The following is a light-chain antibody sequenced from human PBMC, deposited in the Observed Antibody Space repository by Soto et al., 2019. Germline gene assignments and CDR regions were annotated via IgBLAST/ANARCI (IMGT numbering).Light chain of an antibody. Sequence: QSALTQPRSVSGSPGQSVTISCTGTSSDVGGYNYVSWYQQHPGKAPKPMIYDVSKRPSGVPDRFSGSKSGNTASLTISGLQAEDEADYYCCSYAGSYTSYVFGTGTRSPS. CDR2: DVS. V-gene: IGLV2-11*01. J-gene: IGLJ1*01. CDR1: SSDVGGYNY. CDR3: CSYAGSYTSYV.